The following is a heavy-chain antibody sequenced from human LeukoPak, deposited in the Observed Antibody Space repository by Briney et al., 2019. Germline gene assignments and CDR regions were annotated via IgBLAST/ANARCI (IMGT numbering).Heavy chain of an antibody. J-gene: IGHJ4*02. CDR2: IGIDSGNT. D-gene: IGHD5-24*01. CDR3: ARDYKYAFDN. Sequence: GGSLRLSCAASGFTFSDYSMNWVRQAPGKGLEWISYIGIDSGNTNYADSVKGRFTISGDKAKNSLYLQMNSLRVEDTAVYYCARDYKYAFDNWGQGTLVIVSS. V-gene: IGHV3-48*01. CDR1: GFTFSDYS.